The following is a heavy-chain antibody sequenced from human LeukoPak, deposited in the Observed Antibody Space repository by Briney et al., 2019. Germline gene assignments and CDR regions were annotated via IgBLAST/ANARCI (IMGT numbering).Heavy chain of an antibody. V-gene: IGHV3-23*01. D-gene: IGHD4-23*01. J-gene: IGHJ4*02. CDR3: ARRAGGYSHPYDY. CDR2: ISASGGST. CDR1: GFTFSSYG. Sequence: PGGSLRLSCAASGFTFSSYGMSWVRQAPGKGLEWVSAISASGGSTYYADSVKGRFTISRDNSKNTLYLQMNSLRAEDTAVYYCARRAGGYSHPYDYWGQGILVTVSS.